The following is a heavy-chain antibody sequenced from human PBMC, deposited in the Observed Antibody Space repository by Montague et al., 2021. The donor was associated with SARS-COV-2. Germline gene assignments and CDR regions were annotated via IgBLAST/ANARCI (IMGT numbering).Heavy chain of an antibody. CDR1: GFSRTTGGMC. D-gene: IGHD3-10*01. V-gene: IGHV2-70*01. CDR3: ARIHGGTSGSFDY. J-gene: IGHJ4*02. Sequence: PALVKPTQTLTLTCTFSGFSRTTGGMCVTWIRQPPGKALEWLAVVDWGDDKYYTSSLETRLAISKYTSRNQVVLTMTNMDPMDTGTYYCARIHGGTSGSFDYWGQGILVAVSS. CDR2: VDWGDDK.